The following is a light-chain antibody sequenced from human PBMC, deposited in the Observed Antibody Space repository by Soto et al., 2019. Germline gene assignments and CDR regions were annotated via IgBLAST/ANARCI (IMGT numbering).Light chain of an antibody. CDR1: SSDVGGYNY. J-gene: IGLJ2*01. V-gene: IGLV2-14*01. CDR3: SSYTSSSTLVV. CDR2: DVS. Sequence: QSALTQPASVSGSPGQSITISCTGTSSDVGGYNYVSWYQQHPGKAPKLMIYDVSNRPSGVSNRFSGSKSGNTAAPTTSWVQPDDEADYYCSSYTSSSTLVVFGGGTKLTVL.